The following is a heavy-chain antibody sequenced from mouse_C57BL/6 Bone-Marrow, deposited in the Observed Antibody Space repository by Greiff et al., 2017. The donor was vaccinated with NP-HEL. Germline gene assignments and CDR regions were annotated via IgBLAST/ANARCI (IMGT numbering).Heavy chain of an antibody. D-gene: IGHD1-3*01. V-gene: IGHV1-7*01. Sequence: QVQLQQSGAELAKPGASVKLSCKASGYTFTSYWMHWVKQRPGQGLEWIGYINPSSGYTKYNQKFKDKATLTADKSSSTAYMPLSSLTYEDSAVYYCASAEWLYYYAMDYWGQGTSVTVSS. CDR2: INPSSGYT. J-gene: IGHJ4*01. CDR3: ASAEWLYYYAMDY. CDR1: GYTFTSYW.